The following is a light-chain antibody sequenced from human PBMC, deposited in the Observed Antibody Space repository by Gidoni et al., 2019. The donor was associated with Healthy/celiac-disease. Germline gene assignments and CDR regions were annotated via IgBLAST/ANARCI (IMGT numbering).Light chain of an antibody. J-gene: IGLJ2*01. CDR2: QDS. V-gene: IGLV3-1*01. Sequence: SYELTQPPSVSVSPGQTASITCSGDKLGDKYACWYQQKPGQSPVLFIYQDSNRPSGIPERFSGPNSGNTATLTISGTQAMDEADYYCQAWDSSTVVFGGGTKLTVL. CDR1: KLGDKY. CDR3: QAWDSSTVV.